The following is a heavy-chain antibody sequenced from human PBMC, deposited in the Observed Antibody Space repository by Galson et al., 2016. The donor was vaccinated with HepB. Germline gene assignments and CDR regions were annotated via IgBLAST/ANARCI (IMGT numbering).Heavy chain of an antibody. V-gene: IGHV3-23*01. Sequence: SLRLSCAASGFTFSYYGMSWVRQAAGKGLEWVSGISGGPDGRTYYADSVKGRFTISRDNSKNTLYLQMTSLRAEATAVYYCAKLWAPGLRTGSTFFDSWGQGTLVTVSS. CDR3: AKLWAPGLRTGSTFFDS. CDR2: ISGGPDGRT. D-gene: IGHD1-7*01. CDR1: GFTFSYYG. J-gene: IGHJ4*02.